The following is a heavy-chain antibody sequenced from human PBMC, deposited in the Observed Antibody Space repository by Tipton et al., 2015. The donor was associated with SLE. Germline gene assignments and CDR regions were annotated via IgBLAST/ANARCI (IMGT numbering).Heavy chain of an antibody. Sequence: TLSLTCAVYGGSFSGYYWSWIRQPPGKGLEWIGEINHSGSTNYNPSLKSRVTISVDTFKNQFSLKLSSVTAADTAVYYCARRCQYQLLRWGQGTLVTVSS. J-gene: IGHJ4*02. CDR1: GGSFSGYY. D-gene: IGHD2-2*01. CDR3: ARRCQYQLLR. CDR2: INHSGST. V-gene: IGHV4-34*01.